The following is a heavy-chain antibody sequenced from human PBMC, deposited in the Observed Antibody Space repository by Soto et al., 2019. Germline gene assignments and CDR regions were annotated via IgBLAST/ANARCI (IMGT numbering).Heavy chain of an antibody. D-gene: IGHD6-19*01. CDR2: ISHSGSC. Sequence: QVLLQESGPGLVQPSGTLSLSCAVSGGSISSSHFWGWVRQPPGEGLEWGGDISHSGSCNYNPSLKSRVTISIDKSKNQFSLKLNSVTAADTAVYYCARSFGWYDIAYWGQGTLVIVSS. CDR3: ARSFGWYDIAY. CDR1: GGSISSSHF. V-gene: IGHV4-4*02. J-gene: IGHJ4*02.